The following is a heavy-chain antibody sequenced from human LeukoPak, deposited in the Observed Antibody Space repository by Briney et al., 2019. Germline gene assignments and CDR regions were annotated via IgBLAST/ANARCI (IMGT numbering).Heavy chain of an antibody. D-gene: IGHD2-2*02. CDR3: ARYCSSTNCYKGGFDP. J-gene: IGHJ5*02. Sequence: SETLSLTCTVSGGSISSGGYCWSWIRQHPGKGLEWIGYIYYSGSTYSSPSLKSRVTISVDTSKNQFSLNLSSVTAADTAVYYCARYCSSTNCYKGGFDPWGQGTLVTVSS. V-gene: IGHV4-31*03. CDR2: IYYSGST. CDR1: GGSISSGGYC.